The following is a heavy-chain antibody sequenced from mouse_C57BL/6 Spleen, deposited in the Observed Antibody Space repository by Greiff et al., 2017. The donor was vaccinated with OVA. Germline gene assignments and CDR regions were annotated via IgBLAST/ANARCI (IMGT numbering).Heavy chain of an antibody. CDR3: AREIYDGYYCFAY. Sequence: QVQLQQSGAELVKPGASVKLSCKASGYTFTSYWMHWVKQRPGQGLEWIGMIHPNSGSTNYNEKFKSKATLTVDKSSSTAYMQLSSLTSEDSAVYYCAREIYDGYYCFAYWGQGTLVTVSA. V-gene: IGHV1-64*01. J-gene: IGHJ3*01. CDR1: GYTFTSYW. CDR2: IHPNSGST. D-gene: IGHD2-3*01.